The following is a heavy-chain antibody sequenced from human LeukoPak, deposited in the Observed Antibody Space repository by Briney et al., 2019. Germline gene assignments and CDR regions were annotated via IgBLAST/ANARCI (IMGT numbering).Heavy chain of an antibody. Sequence: PGRSLRLSCAASGFTFSSYGMSWVRQVPGKGLEWVSGINWNGGSTGYADSVKGRFTISRDNGKNILFLHMSGLRVEDTAFYYCARDRGRYYGSGSHPWGQGTLVTVSS. D-gene: IGHD3-10*01. CDR2: INWNGGST. CDR3: ARDRGRYYGSGSHP. V-gene: IGHV3-20*04. CDR1: GFTFSSYG. J-gene: IGHJ5*02.